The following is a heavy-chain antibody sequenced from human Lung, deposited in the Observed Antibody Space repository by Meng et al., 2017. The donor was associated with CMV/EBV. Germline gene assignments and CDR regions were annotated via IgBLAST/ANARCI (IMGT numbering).Heavy chain of an antibody. CDR3: ARDSSSSYYYYYYYYGMVV. CDR2: ISSSSSYI. Sequence: GESLKISCAGSGFTFSSNSMNWVRQAPGKGLEWVSTISSSSSYIYYADSVKGRFNISRDNAKNSLYLQMNSLRAEATAVYYCARDSSSSYYYYYYYYGMVVWGQGXTVTVSS. V-gene: IGHV3-21*01. J-gene: IGHJ6*02. CDR1: GFTFSSNS. D-gene: IGHD6-6*01.